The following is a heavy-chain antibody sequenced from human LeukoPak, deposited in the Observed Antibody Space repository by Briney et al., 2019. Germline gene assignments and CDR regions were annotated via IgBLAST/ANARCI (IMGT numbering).Heavy chain of an antibody. J-gene: IGHJ4*02. CDR3: TRDRGAYVSGYFDY. CDR1: GFTFGDYA. D-gene: IGHD3-16*01. Sequence: GGSLRLSCTASGFTFGDYAMSCVRQAPGKGLEWVGFIRSKAYGGTTEYAASVKGRFTISRDDSKSIAYLQMNSLKTEDTAVYYCTRDRGAYVSGYFDYWGQGTLVTVSS. CDR2: IRSKAYGGTT. V-gene: IGHV3-49*04.